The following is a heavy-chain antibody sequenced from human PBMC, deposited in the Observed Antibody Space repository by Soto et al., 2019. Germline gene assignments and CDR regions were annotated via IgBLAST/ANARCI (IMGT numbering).Heavy chain of an antibody. Sequence: SETLSLTYAVYGGSFSGYYWSWIRQPPGKGLEWIGEINHSGSTNYNPSLKSRVTISVDTSKNQFSLKLSSVTAADTAVYYCARGQGDCSSTSCYAGNWDYWGQGTLVTVSS. CDR2: INHSGST. V-gene: IGHV4-34*01. J-gene: IGHJ4*02. CDR3: ARGQGDCSSTSCYAGNWDY. CDR1: GGSFSGYY. D-gene: IGHD2-2*01.